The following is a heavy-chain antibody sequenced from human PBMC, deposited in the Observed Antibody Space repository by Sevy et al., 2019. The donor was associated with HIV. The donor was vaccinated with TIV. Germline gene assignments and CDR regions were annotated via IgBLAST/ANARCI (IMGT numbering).Heavy chain of an antibody. D-gene: IGHD2-8*02. CDR1: GFTFTYAW. CDR2: IKSKADGGTT. Sequence: GGSLRLSCAASGFTFTYAWMSWVRQAPGKGLEWVGRIKSKADGGTTDYAAPVKGRFTITRDDSNNTLYLQMNSLKTEDTAVYYCATDPIIVLLVTDGMDVWGQGTTVTVSS. J-gene: IGHJ6*02. CDR3: ATDPIIVLLVTDGMDV. V-gene: IGHV3-15*01.